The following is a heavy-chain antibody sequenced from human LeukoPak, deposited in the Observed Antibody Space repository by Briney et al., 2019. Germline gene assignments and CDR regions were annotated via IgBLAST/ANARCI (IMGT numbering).Heavy chain of an antibody. CDR2: IYPGDSDT. Sequence: GESLKISCKGSGNSFSNYWIGWVRQMPGKGLEWMGIIYPGDSDTRYSPSFQGQVTFSADKSITTAYLQWSSLKASDTAMYYCARRVGSSWQLDSWGQGTLVTVSS. CDR3: ARRVGSSWQLDS. CDR1: GNSFSNYW. V-gene: IGHV5-51*01. J-gene: IGHJ4*02. D-gene: IGHD6-13*01.